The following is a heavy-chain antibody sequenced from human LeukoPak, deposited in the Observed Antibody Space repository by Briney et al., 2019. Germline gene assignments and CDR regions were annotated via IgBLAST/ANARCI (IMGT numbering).Heavy chain of an antibody. J-gene: IGHJ4*02. CDR1: GYTFTGYY. V-gene: IGHV1-2*02. D-gene: IGHD3-3*01. CDR2: INPNSGGT. CDR3: ASHADYDFWSGLSY. Sequence: ASVKVSCKASGYTFTGYYMHWVRQAPGQGLEWMGWINPNSGGTNYAQRFQGRVTMTRDTSISTAYMELSRLRSDDTAVYYCASHADYDFWSGLSYWGQGTLVTVSS.